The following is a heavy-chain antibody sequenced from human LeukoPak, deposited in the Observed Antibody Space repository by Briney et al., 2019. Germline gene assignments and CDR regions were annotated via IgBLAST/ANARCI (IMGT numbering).Heavy chain of an antibody. V-gene: IGHV3-33*01. J-gene: IGHJ4*02. CDR2: IWYDGSNK. CDR1: GFTFSSYG. Sequence: PGGSLTLSCAASGFTFSSYGRHWIRQAPGKGLEWVAVIWYDGSNKYYADSVKGRFTISRDNSKNTLYLQMNSLRAEDTAVYYCARQSIESSGWGEYFDYWGQGTLVTVSS. CDR3: ARQSIESSGWGEYFDY. D-gene: IGHD6-19*01.